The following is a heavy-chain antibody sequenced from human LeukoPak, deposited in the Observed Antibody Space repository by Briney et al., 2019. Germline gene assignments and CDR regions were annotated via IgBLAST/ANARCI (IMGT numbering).Heavy chain of an antibody. J-gene: IGHJ4*02. Sequence: GASVKVSCKVSGYTLTELSMHWVRQAPGQGLEWMGVINPSGGSTTYAQKFQGRVTMTRDTSTSTVYMELSSLRSEDTAVFYCVSHFDWFRYWGQGTLVTVSS. CDR3: VSHFDWFRY. CDR2: INPSGGST. D-gene: IGHD3-9*01. V-gene: IGHV1-46*01. CDR1: GYTLTELS.